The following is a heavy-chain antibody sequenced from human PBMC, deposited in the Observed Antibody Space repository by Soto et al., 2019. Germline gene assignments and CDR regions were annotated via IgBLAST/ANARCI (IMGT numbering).Heavy chain of an antibody. D-gene: IGHD6-13*01. Sequence: SETLSLTCTVSGGSISSSSYYWGWIRQPPGKGLEWIGSIYYSGSTYYNPSLKSRVTISVDTSKNQFSLKLSSVTAADTAVYYCARQPSSSWYVVQFWFDPWGQGTLVTVSS. CDR2: IYYSGST. V-gene: IGHV4-39*01. CDR1: GGSISSSSYY. J-gene: IGHJ5*02. CDR3: ARQPSSSWYVVQFWFDP.